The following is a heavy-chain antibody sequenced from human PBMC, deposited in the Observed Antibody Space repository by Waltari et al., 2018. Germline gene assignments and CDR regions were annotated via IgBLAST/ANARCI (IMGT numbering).Heavy chain of an antibody. D-gene: IGHD3-22*01. V-gene: IGHV1-69*02. Sequence: QVQLVQSGAEVKKPGSSVKVSCKASGGTFSSYTIRWVRQAPGQGLEWMGRIIPILGIANYAQKFQGRVTITADKSTSTAYMELSSLRSEDTAVYYCARGMGDYYDSSGWSDYWGQGTLVTVSS. CDR3: ARGMGDYYDSSGWSDY. CDR1: GGTFSSYT. J-gene: IGHJ4*02. CDR2: IIPILGIA.